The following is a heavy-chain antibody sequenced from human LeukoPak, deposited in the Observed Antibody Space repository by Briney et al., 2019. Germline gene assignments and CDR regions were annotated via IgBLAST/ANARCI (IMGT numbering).Heavy chain of an antibody. CDR2: ISSSSSYI. CDR1: GFTFSSYS. Sequence: GGSLRLSCAASGFTFSSYSMNWVRQAPGKGLEWVSSISSSSSYIYYADSVKGRFTISRDNAKNSLYLQMNSLRAEDTAVYYCARGKWELLGGPGYWGQGTLVTASS. J-gene: IGHJ4*02. D-gene: IGHD1-26*01. V-gene: IGHV3-21*01. CDR3: ARGKWELLGGPGY.